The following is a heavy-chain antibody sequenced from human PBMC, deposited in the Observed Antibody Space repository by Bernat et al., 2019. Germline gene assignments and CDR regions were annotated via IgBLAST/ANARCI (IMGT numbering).Heavy chain of an antibody. CDR3: ARSQQPYYYDSSGYYPDAFDI. D-gene: IGHD3-22*01. J-gene: IGHJ3*02. CDR2: IWYDGSNK. Sequence: QVQLVESGGGVVQPGRSLRLSCAASGFTFSSYGMHWVRQAPGKGLEWVAVIWYDGSNKYYADSVKGRFTISRDNSKNTLYLQMNSLRDEDTAVYYCARSQQPYYYDSSGYYPDAFDIWGQGTMVTVSS. V-gene: IGHV3-33*01. CDR1: GFTFSSYG.